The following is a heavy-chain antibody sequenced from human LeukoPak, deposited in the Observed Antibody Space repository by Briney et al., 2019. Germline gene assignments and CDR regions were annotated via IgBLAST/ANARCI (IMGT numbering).Heavy chain of an antibody. D-gene: IGHD6-19*01. CDR2: INHSGST. V-gene: IGHV4-34*01. Sequence: PSETLSLTCAVYGGSFSGYYWSWIRQPPGKGLEWIGEINHSGSTNYNPSLKSRVTISVDTSKNQFSLKLSSVTAAGTAVYYCARLIAVAGAVDYWGQGTLVTVSS. J-gene: IGHJ4*02. CDR3: ARLIAVAGAVDY. CDR1: GGSFSGYY.